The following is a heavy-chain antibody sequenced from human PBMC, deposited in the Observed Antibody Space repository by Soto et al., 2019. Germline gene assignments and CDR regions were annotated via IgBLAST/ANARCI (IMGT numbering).Heavy chain of an antibody. V-gene: IGHV4-31*03. CDR1: GGSISSGGYY. CDR3: ASRYLRGYSYGIDY. CDR2: IYYRGST. J-gene: IGHJ4*02. Sequence: QVQLQESGPGLVKPSQTLSLTCTVSGGSISSGGYYCSWIRQHPGKGLEWIGYIYYRGSTYHNPSLKSRVTISVDTSKNQFSLKLSAVTAADTAVYYCASRYLRGYSYGIDYWGQGTLVTVSS. D-gene: IGHD5-18*01.